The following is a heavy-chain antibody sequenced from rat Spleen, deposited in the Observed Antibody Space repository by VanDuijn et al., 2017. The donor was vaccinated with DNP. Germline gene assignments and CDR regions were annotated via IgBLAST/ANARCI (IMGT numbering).Heavy chain of an antibody. CDR3: ARHNFNHGTYFDY. CDR2: ISPSGGIT. D-gene: IGHD1-3*01. V-gene: IGHV5-25*01. CDR1: GFTFSDYE. Sequence: EVQLVESGGGLVQPGRSLKLSCAASGFTFSDYEMAWVGQAPTKGLEWVASISPSGGITYYRDSLKGRFTVYRDNANSSLYLQMDSLRSEDTDTYYCARHNFNHGTYFDYWGQGVMVTVSS. J-gene: IGHJ2*01.